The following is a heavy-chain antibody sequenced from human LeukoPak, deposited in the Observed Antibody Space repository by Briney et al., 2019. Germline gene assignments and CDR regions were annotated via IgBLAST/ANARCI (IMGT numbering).Heavy chain of an antibody. D-gene: IGHD4-23*01. Sequence: TSVKVSCKASGGTFSSYAISWVRQAPGQGLEWMGGIIPIFGTANYAQKFQGRVTITTDESTSTAYMELSSLRSEDTAVYYCARSYLYGGNFHDAFDIWGQGTMVTVSS. J-gene: IGHJ3*02. V-gene: IGHV1-69*05. CDR1: GGTFSSYA. CDR2: IIPIFGTA. CDR3: ARSYLYGGNFHDAFDI.